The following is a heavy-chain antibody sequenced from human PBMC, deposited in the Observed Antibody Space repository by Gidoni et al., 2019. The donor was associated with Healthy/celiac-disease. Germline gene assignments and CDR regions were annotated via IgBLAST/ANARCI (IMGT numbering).Heavy chain of an antibody. Sequence: QVQLQQWGAGLLKPSETLSLTCAVYGGSSSNYYWSWIRQPPGKGLEWIGGINHSGSTNYNPSLKSRVTMSVDTSKRHFSLKLNSVTAADTAVYYCARVKLLPPENWFDPWGQGTLVTVSS. CDR2: INHSGST. J-gene: IGHJ5*02. D-gene: IGHD2-15*01. CDR3: ARVKLLPPENWFDP. CDR1: GGSSSNYY. V-gene: IGHV4-34*01.